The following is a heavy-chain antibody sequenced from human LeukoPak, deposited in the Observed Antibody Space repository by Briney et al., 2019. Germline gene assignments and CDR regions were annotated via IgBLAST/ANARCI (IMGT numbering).Heavy chain of an antibody. CDR1: GFTFNNYG. Sequence: GGSLRLSCAASGFTFNNYGMHWVRQAPGKGLEWVSVIWFDGTNKYYRDSVKGRFTISRDNPKNTLYLQMNSLRVEDTAVYYCAKDHPRAVAGVDYWGQGTLVTVSS. CDR2: IWFDGTNK. V-gene: IGHV3-33*06. J-gene: IGHJ4*02. CDR3: AKDHPRAVAGVDY. D-gene: IGHD6-13*01.